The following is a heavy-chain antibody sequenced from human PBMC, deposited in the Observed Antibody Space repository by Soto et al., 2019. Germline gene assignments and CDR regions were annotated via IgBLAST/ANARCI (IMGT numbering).Heavy chain of an antibody. D-gene: IGHD3-22*01. CDR1: GGSISSSSYY. J-gene: IGHJ2*01. CDR2: IYYSGST. Sequence: QLQLQESGPGLVKPSETLSLTCTVSGGSISSSSYYWGWIRQPPGKGLEWIGSIYYSGSTYYNPSLKSRVTISVDTSKNQFSLKLSSVTAADTAVYSCARPTYSSGYYSNWYFDLWGRGTLVTVSS. CDR3: ARPTYSSGYYSNWYFDL. V-gene: IGHV4-39*01.